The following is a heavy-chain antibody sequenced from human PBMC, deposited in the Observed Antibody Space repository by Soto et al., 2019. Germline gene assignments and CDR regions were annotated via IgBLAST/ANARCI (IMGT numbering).Heavy chain of an antibody. D-gene: IGHD5-12*01. CDR3: AKGGGYGLSEYLQH. Sequence: EVQLVESGGGLVQPGRSLRLSCAVSGFTFDDYAMHWVRQAPGKGLEWVSGISWNSGSIGYTDSVKGRFTISRDSAKNSLYLQMNSLRADDTALYYCAKGGGYGLSEYLQHWGQGTLVTVSS. CDR2: ISWNSGSI. J-gene: IGHJ1*01. CDR1: GFTFDDYA. V-gene: IGHV3-9*01.